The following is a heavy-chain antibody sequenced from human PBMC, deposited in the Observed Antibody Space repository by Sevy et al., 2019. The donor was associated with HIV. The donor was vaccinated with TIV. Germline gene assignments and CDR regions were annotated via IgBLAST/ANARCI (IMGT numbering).Heavy chain of an antibody. V-gene: IGHV3-49*04. Sequence: GGSLRLSCTTSGFTFGDYATNWVRQAPGKGLEWVAFLKSKADGGTVDHAASVKGRFTTSRDDSKSIAYLQMNDLTTEDTGVYYCTRWKGLQSIFDYWGQGALVTVSS. D-gene: IGHD1-1*01. J-gene: IGHJ4*02. CDR1: GFTFGDYA. CDR3: TRWKGLQSIFDY. CDR2: LKSKADGGTV.